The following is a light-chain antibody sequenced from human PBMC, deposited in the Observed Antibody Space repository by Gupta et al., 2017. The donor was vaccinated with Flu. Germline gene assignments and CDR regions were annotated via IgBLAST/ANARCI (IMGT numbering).Light chain of an antibody. Sequence: ATLSVAPGERATLSCGASQNGLTNLAWYPQQTGQDPRILIYCSSTRATNGPARFIGSSSGTEYTRTISSLQSEDFSVYYCQQYNNRSFVTFGGGTKVEIK. V-gene: IGKV3-15*01. CDR3: QQYNNRSFVT. CDR1: QNGLTN. J-gene: IGKJ4*01. CDR2: CSS.